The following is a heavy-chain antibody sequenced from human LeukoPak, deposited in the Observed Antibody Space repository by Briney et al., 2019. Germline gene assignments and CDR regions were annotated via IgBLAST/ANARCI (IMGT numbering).Heavy chain of an antibody. V-gene: IGHV4-34*01. CDR3: ARVYGSGSYYNGYYYYYMDV. CDR1: GGSFSGYY. D-gene: IGHD3-10*01. Sequence: PSETLSLTCAVYGGSFSGYYWSWIRQPPGKGLEWVGEINHSGSTYYNPSLKRRVTISVDTSKHQFSLTLSSVTAADTAVYYCARVYGSGSYYNGYYYYYMDVWGKGTTVTISS. CDR2: INHSGST. J-gene: IGHJ6*03.